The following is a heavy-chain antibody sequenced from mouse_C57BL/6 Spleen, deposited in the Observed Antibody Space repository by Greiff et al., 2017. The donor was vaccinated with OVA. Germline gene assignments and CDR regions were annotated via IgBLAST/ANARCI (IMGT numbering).Heavy chain of an antibody. D-gene: IGHD5-5*01. CDR1: GYTFTDYE. CDR3: KSETDTTHFDY. Sequence: VKLMESGAELVRPGASVTLSCKASGYTFTDYEMHWVKQTPVHGLEWIGAIDPETGGTAYNQKFKGKAILTADKSSSTAYVELRSLTSEDSAVYFYKSETDTTHFDYWGKGTTLTVAS. J-gene: IGHJ2*01. CDR2: IDPETGGT. V-gene: IGHV1-15*01.